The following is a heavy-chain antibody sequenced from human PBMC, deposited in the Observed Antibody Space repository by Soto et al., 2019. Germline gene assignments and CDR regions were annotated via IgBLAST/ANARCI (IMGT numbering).Heavy chain of an antibody. V-gene: IGHV3-30*18. CDR3: AKGLNYGDY. CDR2: ISYDGRSK. CDR1: GFTFSIYG. Sequence: QVQLVESGGGVVQPGRSLRLSCAASGFTFSIYGMHWVRLAPGKGLEWVAVISYDGRSKYYSDSVKGRFAISRDDSKSTSYLQMNSLTVEHSAMYYCAKGLNYGDYWGQGTLVTVSS. J-gene: IGHJ4*02. D-gene: IGHD4-17*01.